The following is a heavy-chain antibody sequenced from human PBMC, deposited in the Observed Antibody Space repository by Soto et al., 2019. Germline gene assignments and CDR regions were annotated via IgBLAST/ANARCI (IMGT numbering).Heavy chain of an antibody. CDR2: ITDFTENTV. D-gene: IGHD2-8*01. Sequence: GGSLRLACAASGFPFASFSMHWVRQAPGKGLEWLSYITDFTENTVLYADSVKGRFTVSRDNARNSLYLEMNSLRDEDTAIYYCARVNLVYAIRRVFDPWGQG. CDR3: ARVNLVYAIRRVFDP. V-gene: IGHV3-48*02. J-gene: IGHJ5*02. CDR1: GFPFASFS.